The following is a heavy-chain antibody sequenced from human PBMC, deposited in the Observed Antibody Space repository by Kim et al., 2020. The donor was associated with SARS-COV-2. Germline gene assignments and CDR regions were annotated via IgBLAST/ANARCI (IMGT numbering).Heavy chain of an antibody. Sequence: GGSLRLSCVVSGFTFSTYWMSWVRQAPGKGLEWVAIIKEDGSEDYYVDSVKGRFTMSRDNAKNSLFLQMNSLRDEDTAVYYCAGRRGWSSHYWGQGTLVTVSS. CDR1: GFTFSTYW. CDR3: AGRRGWSSHY. CDR2: IKEDGSED. J-gene: IGHJ4*02. V-gene: IGHV3-7*01. D-gene: IGHD6-19*01.